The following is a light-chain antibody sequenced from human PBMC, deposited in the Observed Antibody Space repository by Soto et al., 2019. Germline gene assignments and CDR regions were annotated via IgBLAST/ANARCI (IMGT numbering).Light chain of an antibody. CDR3: SSYADSNIYV. CDR1: SSDVGGYNY. Sequence: QSALTQPPSASGSPGQSVTISCTGTSSDVGGYNYVSWYQQHPGKAPKLMIYEVNKRPSGVPDRFSGSKSGNTASLTVSGLQAEDEADYYCSSYADSNIYVFGTGTKLTVL. V-gene: IGLV2-8*01. CDR2: EVN. J-gene: IGLJ1*01.